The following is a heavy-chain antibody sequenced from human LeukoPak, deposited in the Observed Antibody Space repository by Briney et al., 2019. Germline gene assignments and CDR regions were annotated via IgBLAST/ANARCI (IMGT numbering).Heavy chain of an antibody. V-gene: IGHV3-74*01. J-gene: IGHJ3*01. Sequence: GGSLRLSCTASGFTFSSSWMHWVRQVPGKGLLWVSRMNSDGSVRTYADSVKGRFTISRDNAKNTLYLQMNSLRAEDTAVYYCARPFYTSSRFALWGQGTMVTVSS. D-gene: IGHD6-13*01. CDR3: ARPFYTSSRFAL. CDR1: GFTFSSSW. CDR2: MNSDGSVR.